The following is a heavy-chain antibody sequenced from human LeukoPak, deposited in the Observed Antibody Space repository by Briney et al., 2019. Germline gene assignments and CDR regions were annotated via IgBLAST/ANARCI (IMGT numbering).Heavy chain of an antibody. CDR3: ARDREMATGDAFDI. V-gene: IGHV3-23*01. CDR1: GFTFSSYG. J-gene: IGHJ3*02. D-gene: IGHD5-24*01. Sequence: PGGSLRLSCAASGFTFSSYGMGWVRQAPGKGLEWVSDISGSGIRRDYADSVKGRFIISRDNSKNTLYLQMNSLRAEDTAVYYCARDREMATGDAFDIWGQGTMVTVSS. CDR2: ISGSGIRR.